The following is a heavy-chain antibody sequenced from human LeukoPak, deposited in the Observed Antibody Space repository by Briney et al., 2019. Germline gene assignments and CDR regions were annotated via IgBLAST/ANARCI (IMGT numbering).Heavy chain of an antibody. CDR3: AKSYVWGSYRFDY. CDR2: ISGSGGST. D-gene: IGHD3-16*02. J-gene: IGHJ4*02. V-gene: IGHV3-23*01. Sequence: PGGSLRLSCAASGFTFSGYAMSWVRQAPGKGLEWVSAISGSGGSTYYADSVKGRFAISRDNSKNTLYLQMNSLRAEDTAVYYCAKSYVWGSYRFDYWGQGTLVTVSS. CDR1: GFTFSGYA.